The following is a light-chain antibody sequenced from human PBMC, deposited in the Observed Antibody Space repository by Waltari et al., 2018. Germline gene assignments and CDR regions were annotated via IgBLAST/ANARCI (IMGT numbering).Light chain of an antibody. CDR3: GGWDSSLRAGV. V-gene: IGLV1-51*01. CDR2: DDN. J-gene: IGLJ3*02. CDR1: SSNIRREP. Sequence: QSVLTQPPSISAAPGQRVTISCPGSSSNIRREPTSWYLQLPGTAPKVLIFDDNKRPSGVPDRISASKSGTSATLDITGLQTGDEAVYYCGGWDSSLRAGVFGGGTKVTV.